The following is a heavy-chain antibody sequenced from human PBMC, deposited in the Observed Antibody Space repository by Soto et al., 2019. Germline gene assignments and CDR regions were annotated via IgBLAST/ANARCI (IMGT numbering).Heavy chain of an antibody. CDR2: IYSGGTT. D-gene: IGHD6-19*01. V-gene: IGHV3-53*01. Sequence: EVQLVESGGGLIQPGGSLRLSCAASGFTVSNNYMSWVRQAPGRGLEWVSVIYSGGTTYYSDSVKGRFTISRDNSKNTLDLQMNSLRAEDTAVYYGARDGGSSGVDYWGQGTLVTVSS. J-gene: IGHJ4*02. CDR1: GFTVSNNY. CDR3: ARDGGSSGVDY.